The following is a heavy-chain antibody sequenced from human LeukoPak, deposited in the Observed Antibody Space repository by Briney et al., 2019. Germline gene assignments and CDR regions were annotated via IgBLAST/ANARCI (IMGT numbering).Heavy chain of an antibody. D-gene: IGHD5-18*01. CDR3: AKEGEGYNYGYAY. V-gene: IGHV3-11*01. Sequence: GGSLRLSCAASGFTFSDEYMSWIRQAPGKGLEWISCVSNSGSSIYYADSVKGRFTISRDNSKNTVYLQMNRLRIEDTAEYYCAKEGEGYNYGYAYWGQGTLVTVSS. CDR1: GFTFSDEY. CDR2: VSNSGSSI. J-gene: IGHJ4*02.